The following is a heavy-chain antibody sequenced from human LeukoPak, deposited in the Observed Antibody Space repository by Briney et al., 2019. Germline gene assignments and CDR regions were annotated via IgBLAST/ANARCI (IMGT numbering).Heavy chain of an antibody. D-gene: IGHD6-19*01. J-gene: IGHJ4*02. Sequence: PGGSLRLSCTVSGFTFRSYWMSWVRHAPGKGLERIGTIYYSGSTYYNPSLKSRVTIFVDTSKNQFSLKLNAVTAADTAVYYCARHSRGLDYWGQGTLVTVSS. CDR3: ARHSRGLDY. V-gene: IGHV4-39*01. CDR1: GFTFRSYW. CDR2: IYYSGST.